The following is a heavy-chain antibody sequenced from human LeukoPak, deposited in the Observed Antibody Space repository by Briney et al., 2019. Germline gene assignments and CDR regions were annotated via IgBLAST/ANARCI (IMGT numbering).Heavy chain of an antibody. J-gene: IGHJ4*02. CDR3: AREGAIVGATGEFDY. V-gene: IGHV1-24*01. Sequence: ASVKVSCKVSGYTVTELSMHWVRQSPGKGLECMGGFHPEDGETIYAQKFQGRVTMTEDTSTDTAYMELSSLRSDDTAVYYCAREGAIVGATGEFDYWGQGTLVTVSS. CDR1: GYTVTELS. CDR2: FHPEDGET. D-gene: IGHD1-26*01.